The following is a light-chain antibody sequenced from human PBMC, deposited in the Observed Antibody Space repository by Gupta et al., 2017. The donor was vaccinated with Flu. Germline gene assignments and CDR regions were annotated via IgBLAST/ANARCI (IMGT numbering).Light chain of an antibody. CDR2: TAS. J-gene: IGKJ1*01. Sequence: DIQMTQSPSSLSASVGDRVTITCRASQSISHFLNWYQQKPEKAPQLLIYTASNLQSGVPSRFSGRGSGTDFTLSISDLQPEDSATYYCQQSYNVVWTFGQGTKVEI. V-gene: IGKV1-39*01. CDR1: QSISHF. CDR3: QQSYNVVWT.